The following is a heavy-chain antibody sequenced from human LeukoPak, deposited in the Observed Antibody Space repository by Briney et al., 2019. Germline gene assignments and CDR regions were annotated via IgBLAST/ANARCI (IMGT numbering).Heavy chain of an antibody. Sequence: KPSETLSLTCTVSGYSISSGYYWGWIRQPPGKGLEWIGSIYHSGSTYYNPSLKSRVTISVDTSKNQFSLKLSSVTAADTAVYYCARDRGATVVTHDYWGQGTLVTVSS. CDR1: GYSISSGYY. CDR3: ARDRGATVVTHDY. J-gene: IGHJ4*02. CDR2: IYHSGST. D-gene: IGHD4-23*01. V-gene: IGHV4-38-2*02.